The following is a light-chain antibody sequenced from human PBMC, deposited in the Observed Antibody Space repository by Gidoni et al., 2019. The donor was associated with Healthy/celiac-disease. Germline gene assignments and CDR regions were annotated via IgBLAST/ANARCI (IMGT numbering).Light chain of an antibody. CDR3: QQSYSTPPGT. J-gene: IGKJ1*01. CDR2: AAS. V-gene: IGKV1-39*01. CDR1: QSISSY. Sequence: DIQLTQSPSYQSASVGDRVTITCRASQSISSYLNGYKQKPGKAPKLLIYAASSLQSGVTSRFSGSGSGTDFTLTISSLQPEDFANYYCQQSYSTPPGTFGQGTKVEIK.